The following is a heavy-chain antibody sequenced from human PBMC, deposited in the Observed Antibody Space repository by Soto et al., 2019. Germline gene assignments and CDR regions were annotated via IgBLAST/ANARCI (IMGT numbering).Heavy chain of an antibody. CDR2: FDPDEAET. Sequence: QVQLVQSGAEVKKLGASVKVPCKVSGYTLNEVAMHWVRQAPGKGLEWLGGFDPDEAETIYAQHFQGRVTMTEDTSTDTVYMELSSLRSEDTALYFCTTYHGDYNFDHWGQGTLVTVSS. D-gene: IGHD4-17*01. CDR3: TTYHGDYNFDH. CDR1: GYTLNEVA. V-gene: IGHV1-24*01. J-gene: IGHJ5*02.